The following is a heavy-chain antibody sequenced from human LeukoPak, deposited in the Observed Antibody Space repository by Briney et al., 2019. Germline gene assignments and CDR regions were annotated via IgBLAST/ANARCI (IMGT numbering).Heavy chain of an antibody. CDR1: GFGFQIYQ. CDR2: IDWDSGTL. Sequence: GGSLRLSCETPGFGFQIYQMNWVRQAPGKGLEWVSSIDWDSGTLYYTDSVRGRFATSRDNAVKSLYLQMNSLRPEDTAFYYCARSAVSGSDSYFGSWGRGTLVTVSS. D-gene: IGHD5-12*01. J-gene: IGHJ4*02. CDR3: ARSAVSGSDSYFGS. V-gene: IGHV3-48*03.